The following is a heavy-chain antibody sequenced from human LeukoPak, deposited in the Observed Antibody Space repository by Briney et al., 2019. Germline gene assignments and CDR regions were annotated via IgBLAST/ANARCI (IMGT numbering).Heavy chain of an antibody. CDR3: ARGKGYSWNYVDY. Sequence: PGGSLRLSCAASGFTFSSYSMNWVRQAPGKGLEWVSSISSSGSYIYYADSVKGRFTISRDNAKNSLYLQMNSLRAEDTAVYYCARGKGYSWNYVDYWGQGTLVTVSS. J-gene: IGHJ4*02. CDR2: ISSSGSYI. V-gene: IGHV3-21*01. D-gene: IGHD1-20*01. CDR1: GFTFSSYS.